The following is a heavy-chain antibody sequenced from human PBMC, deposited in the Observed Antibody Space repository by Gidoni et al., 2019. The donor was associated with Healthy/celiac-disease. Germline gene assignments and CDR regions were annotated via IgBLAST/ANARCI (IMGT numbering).Heavy chain of an antibody. D-gene: IGHD1-26*01. J-gene: IGHJ4*02. CDR3: TTPGQVGATTLFDY. Sequence: GGGLVKPGGSLRLSCAASGFTFSNAWMSWVRQAPGKGLEWVGRIKSKTDGGTTDYAAPVKGRFTISRDDSKNTLYLQMNSLKNEDTAVYYCTTPGQVGATTLFDYWGQGTLVTVSS. V-gene: IGHV3-15*01. CDR2: IKSKTDGGTT. CDR1: GFTFSNAW.